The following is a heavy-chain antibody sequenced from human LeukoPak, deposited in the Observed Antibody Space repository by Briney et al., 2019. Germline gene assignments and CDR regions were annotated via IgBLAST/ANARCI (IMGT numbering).Heavy chain of an antibody. CDR2: IYYSGST. D-gene: IGHD6-13*01. CDR1: GGSISSYY. V-gene: IGHV4-59*08. CDR3: ASAYRAAAGTSVFDY. Sequence: SETLSLTCTVSGGSISSYYWSWIRQPPGKGLEWIGYIYYSGSTNYNPSLKSRVTISLDTSNSQSSLKLSSVTAADTAVYYCASAYRAAAGTSVFDYWGQGTLVSVSS. J-gene: IGHJ4*02.